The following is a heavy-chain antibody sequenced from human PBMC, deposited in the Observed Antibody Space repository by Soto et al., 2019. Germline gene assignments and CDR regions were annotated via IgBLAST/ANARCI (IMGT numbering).Heavy chain of an antibody. CDR1: GASVSSGTYY. D-gene: IGHD5-18*01. CDR2: IYYTGST. Sequence: QVQLQESGPGLVKPSETLSLTCTVFGASVSSGTYYWSWIRQAPGKGLEWVGHIYYTGSTNYNPSLNNRVTKSVDTSKNHFSLQLTSVTAADTAVYYCARGAGFSKASTWFDIWGQGTLVTVSS. V-gene: IGHV4-61*03. J-gene: IGHJ5*02. CDR3: ARGAGFSKASTWFDI.